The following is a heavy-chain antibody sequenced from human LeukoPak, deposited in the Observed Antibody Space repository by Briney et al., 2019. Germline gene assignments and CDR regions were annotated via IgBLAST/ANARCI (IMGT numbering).Heavy chain of an antibody. D-gene: IGHD1-26*01. J-gene: IGHJ3*02. CDR2: IYYSGST. CDR3: ARYSGSYPHDAFDI. V-gene: IGHV4-39*07. CDR1: GGSISSSTYY. Sequence: SETLSLTCTVSGGSISSSTYYWGWIRQPPGKGLEWIGSIYYSGSTNYNPSLKSRVTISVDTSKNHFSLKLSSVTAADTAVYYCARYSGSYPHDAFDIWGQGTMVTVSS.